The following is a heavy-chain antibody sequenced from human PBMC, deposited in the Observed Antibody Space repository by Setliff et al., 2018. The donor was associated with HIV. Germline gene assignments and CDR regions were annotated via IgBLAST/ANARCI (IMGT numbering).Heavy chain of an antibody. CDR2: INHSGST. CDR1: NGSFSNYY. V-gene: IGHV4-34*01. CDR3: ARGLTARRVGNFDY. Sequence: PSETLSLTCAVYNGSFSNYYWTWIRQPPGKGLEWIGEINHSGSTNYNPSLKSRVTISVDTSKKQFSLNLRPVTAADTAVYYCARGLTARRVGNFDYWGRGTLVTVSS. J-gene: IGHJ4*02. D-gene: IGHD6-6*01.